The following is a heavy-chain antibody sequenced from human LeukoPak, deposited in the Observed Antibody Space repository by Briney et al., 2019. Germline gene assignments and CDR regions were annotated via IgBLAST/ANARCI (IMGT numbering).Heavy chain of an antibody. CDR3: ARRNLKYNFGSGRFFEY. Sequence: SETLSLTCSVFGGSISSSSYYWGWIRQPPGKGLEWIGSIYYSGSTYYNLSLKSRVTISIDTSKTQFSLKLSSVTAADTAVYFCARRNLKYNFGSGRFFEYWGQGILVTVSS. D-gene: IGHD3-10*01. V-gene: IGHV4-39*01. CDR2: IYYSGST. CDR1: GGSISSSSYY. J-gene: IGHJ4*02.